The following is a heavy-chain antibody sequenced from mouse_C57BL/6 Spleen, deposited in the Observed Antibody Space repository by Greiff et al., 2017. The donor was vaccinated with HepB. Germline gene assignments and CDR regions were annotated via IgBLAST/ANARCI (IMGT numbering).Heavy chain of an antibody. CDR2: IDPANGKT. Sequence: VQLQQSVAELVRPGASVKLSCTASGFNIKNTYMHWVKQRPEQGLEWIGRIDPANGKTKYAPKFQGKATITADTSSNTAYLQLSSLTSEDTAIYYCATTVVARGYAMDYWGQGTSVTVSS. CDR1: GFNIKNTY. V-gene: IGHV14-3*01. J-gene: IGHJ4*01. CDR3: ATTVVARGYAMDY. D-gene: IGHD1-1*01.